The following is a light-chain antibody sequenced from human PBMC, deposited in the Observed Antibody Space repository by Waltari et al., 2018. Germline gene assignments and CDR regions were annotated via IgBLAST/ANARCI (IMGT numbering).Light chain of an antibody. J-gene: IGKJ3*01. CDR1: KSIRIF. CDR3: QQSYSTPFT. Sequence: DIQMTQSPSSLSASVGDRVTITCRASKSIRIFLNWYQQQPGKAPKLLIYAASNLQSGVPSRFSGRGSGTDFTLTISSLRPEDFATYYCQQSYSTPFTFGPGTKVDIK. CDR2: AAS. V-gene: IGKV1-39*01.